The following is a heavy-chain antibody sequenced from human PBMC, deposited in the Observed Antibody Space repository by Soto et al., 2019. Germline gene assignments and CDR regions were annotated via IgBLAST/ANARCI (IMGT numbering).Heavy chain of an antibody. D-gene: IGHD2-2*03. CDR2: IYPGDSDT. J-gene: IGHJ3*02. CDR1: GYSFTSYW. Sequence: EVQLVQSGAEVKKPGESLQISCKGSGYSFTSYWIGWLRQMPGKGLEWMGIIYPGDSDTRYSPSFQGQVTISADKSISTAYLQWSSLKASDTAMYYCARPNGYCSSTSCYYAFDIWGQGTMVTVSS. V-gene: IGHV5-51*03. CDR3: ARPNGYCSSTSCYYAFDI.